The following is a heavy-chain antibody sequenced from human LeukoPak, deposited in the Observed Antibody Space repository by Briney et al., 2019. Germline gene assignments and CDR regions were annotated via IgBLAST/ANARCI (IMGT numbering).Heavy chain of an antibody. V-gene: IGHV2-5*02. J-gene: IGHJ3*02. CDR1: GFSISTTPVG. Sequence: SGPTLVKPTQTLTLTCTFSGFSISTTPVGVGWIRQPPGKALEWLALIYWDDDKRYSPSLKSRLTITKDTSKNQVVLTMTNMDPVDTATYYCAHSPQELNYDAFDIWGQGTMVTVSS. CDR3: AHSPQELNYDAFDI. D-gene: IGHD1-7*01. CDR2: IYWDDDK.